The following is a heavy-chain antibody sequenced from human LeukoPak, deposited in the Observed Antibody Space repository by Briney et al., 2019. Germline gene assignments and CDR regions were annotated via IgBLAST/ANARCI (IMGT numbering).Heavy chain of an antibody. D-gene: IGHD3-3*01. Sequence: GGSLRLSCAASGFTFSSYWMSWVRQAPGKGLEWVANIKQDGSEKYYVDSVKGRFTISRDNAKNSLYLQMNSLRAADTAVYYCARAYDFWSGYLPYYYYGMDVWGQGTTVTVSS. V-gene: IGHV3-7*01. CDR2: IKQDGSEK. CDR3: ARAYDFWSGYLPYYYYGMDV. CDR1: GFTFSSYW. J-gene: IGHJ6*02.